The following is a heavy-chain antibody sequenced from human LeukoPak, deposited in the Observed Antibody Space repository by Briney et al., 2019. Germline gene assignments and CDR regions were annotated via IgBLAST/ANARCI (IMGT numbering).Heavy chain of an antibody. D-gene: IGHD2-2*01. CDR2: IYRSGST. CDR1: GPISSSIHY. J-gene: IGHJ6*03. Sequence: SETLSLTCDVSGPISSSIHYWAWIRQPPGKGLEWIGSIYRSGSTNYNPSLKSRVTISVDTSQNQFSLKVNSVTAADTAVYYCARGDCSSTICYSPMDVWGKGTTVTVSS. CDR3: ARGDCSSTICYSPMDV. V-gene: IGHV4-39*07.